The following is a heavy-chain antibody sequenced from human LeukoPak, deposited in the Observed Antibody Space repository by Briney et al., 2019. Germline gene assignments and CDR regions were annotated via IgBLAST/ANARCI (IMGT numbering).Heavy chain of an antibody. CDR3: ARESLGGSWFDY. V-gene: IGHV3-30*02. CDR2: IRYDGSNK. J-gene: IGHJ4*02. D-gene: IGHD6-13*01. Sequence: GGSLRLSCAASGFTFSSYGMHWVRQAPGKGLEWVAFIRYDGSNKYYADSVKGRFTLSRDNSKNMLYLQMNSLRADDTAVYYCARESLGGSWFDYWGRGTLVTVSS. CDR1: GFTFSSYG.